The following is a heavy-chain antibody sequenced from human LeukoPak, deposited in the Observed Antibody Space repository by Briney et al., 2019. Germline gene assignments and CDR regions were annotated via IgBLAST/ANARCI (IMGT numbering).Heavy chain of an antibody. CDR2: IYYSGST. J-gene: IGHJ4*02. CDR3: ARHQYYYGSGSYWDY. CDR1: GFTFSSYSMN. D-gene: IGHD3-10*01. V-gene: IGHV4-39*01. Sequence: GSLRLSCAASGFTFSSYSMNWVRQAPGKGLEWIASIYYSGSTYYNPSLKSRVTISVDTSKNQFSLKLSSVTAADTAVYYCARHQYYYGSGSYWDYWGRGTLVTVSS.